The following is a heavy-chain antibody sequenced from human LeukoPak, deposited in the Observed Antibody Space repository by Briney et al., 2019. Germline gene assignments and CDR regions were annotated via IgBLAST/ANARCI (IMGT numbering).Heavy chain of an antibody. CDR3: ARDLGYSRSSAYYYGMDV. J-gene: IGHJ6*02. Sequence: PSETLSLTCTVSGGSISSYYWSWIRQPPGKGLEWIGYIYYSGSTNYNPSLKSRVTISVDTSKNQFSLKLSSVTAADTAVYYCARDLGYSRSSAYYYGMDVWGQGTPVPVSS. D-gene: IGHD6-6*01. CDR2: IYYSGST. V-gene: IGHV4-59*01. CDR1: GGSISSYY.